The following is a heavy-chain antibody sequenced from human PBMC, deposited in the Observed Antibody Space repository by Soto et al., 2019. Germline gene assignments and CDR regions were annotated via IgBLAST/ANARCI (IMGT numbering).Heavy chain of an antibody. CDR1: GFTFSIYA. V-gene: IGHV3-30-3*01. Sequence: SLILSCAAPGFTFSIYALHLVRQAPGKGLEWVAVMSPNGNNQYYADSVKGRFTISRDTSKSTLYLQMTSLRPDDTAVYYCATGANFYYDTSRYWGQGTLVTVSS. J-gene: IGHJ4*02. CDR2: MSPNGNNQ. D-gene: IGHD3-22*01. CDR3: ATGANFYYDTSRY.